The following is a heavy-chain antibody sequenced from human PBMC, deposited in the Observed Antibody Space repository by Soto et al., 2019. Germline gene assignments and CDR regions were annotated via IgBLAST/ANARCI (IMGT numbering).Heavy chain of an antibody. CDR2: IDPSDSYT. V-gene: IGHV5-10-1*01. D-gene: IGHD3-10*01. Sequence: GESLKISCKGSGYSFTSYWISWVRQMPGKGLEWMGRIDPSDSYTNYSPSFQGHVTISADKSISTAYLQWSSLKASDTAMYYCARHQRGSTMVRGVIQDWFDPWGQGTLVTVSS. J-gene: IGHJ5*02. CDR3: ARHQRGSTMVRGVIQDWFDP. CDR1: GYSFTSYW.